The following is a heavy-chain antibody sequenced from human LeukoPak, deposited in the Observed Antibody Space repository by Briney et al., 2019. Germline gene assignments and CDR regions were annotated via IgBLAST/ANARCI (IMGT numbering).Heavy chain of an antibody. J-gene: IGHJ5*02. CDR3: ARVGTDYGASVNWFDP. V-gene: IGHV4-31*03. Sequence: SETLSLTCTVSGGSISSGGYYWSWIRQHPGKGLEWIGYIYYSGSTYYNPSLKSRVIISVDTSKNQFSLKLSSVTAADTAVYYCARVGTDYGASVNWFDPWGQGTLVTVSS. D-gene: IGHD4/OR15-4a*01. CDR1: GGSISSGGYY. CDR2: IYYSGST.